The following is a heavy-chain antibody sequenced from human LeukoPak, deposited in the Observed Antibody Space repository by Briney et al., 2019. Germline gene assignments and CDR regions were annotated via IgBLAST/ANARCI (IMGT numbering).Heavy chain of an antibody. D-gene: IGHD1-26*01. Sequence: PGGSLRLSCAASGFTFSDYYMSWIRQAPGKGLEWVSYISSSGSSIYDADSVKGRFTISRDNAENSLFLQMNSLRAEDTAVYYCARVGPPYSVGYWGQGTPVTVSS. J-gene: IGHJ4*02. CDR3: ARVGPPYSVGY. V-gene: IGHV3-11*01. CDR2: ISSSGSSI. CDR1: GFTFSDYY.